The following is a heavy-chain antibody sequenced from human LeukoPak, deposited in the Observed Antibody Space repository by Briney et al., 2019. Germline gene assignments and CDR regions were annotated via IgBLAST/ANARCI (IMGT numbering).Heavy chain of an antibody. CDR1: GGSVSSGSYY. D-gene: IGHD2-8*02. Sequence: SETLSLTRTVSGGSVSSGSYYWSWIRQPPGKGLEWIGYIYYSGSTNYNPSLKSRVTISVNTSKSQFSLKLGSVTAADTAVYYCATDTGTAYFDYWGQGTLVTVSS. J-gene: IGHJ4*02. CDR2: IYYSGST. V-gene: IGHV4-61*01. CDR3: ATDTGTAYFDY.